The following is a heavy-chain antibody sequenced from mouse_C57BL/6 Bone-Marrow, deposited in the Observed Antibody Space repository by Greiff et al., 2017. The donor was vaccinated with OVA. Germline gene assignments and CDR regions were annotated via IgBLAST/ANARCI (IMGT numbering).Heavy chain of an antibody. CDR1: GYTFTSYW. Sequence: QVQLQQPGAELVKPGASVKMSCKASGYTFTSYWITWVKQRPGQGLEWIGDIYPGSGSTNYNEKFKSKATLTVDTSSSTAYLQLSSLTSEDSAVYYGAREGIPILYYFDYWGQGTTLTVSS. CDR3: AREGIPILYYFDY. CDR2: IYPGSGST. D-gene: IGHD6-5*01. V-gene: IGHV1-55*01. J-gene: IGHJ2*01.